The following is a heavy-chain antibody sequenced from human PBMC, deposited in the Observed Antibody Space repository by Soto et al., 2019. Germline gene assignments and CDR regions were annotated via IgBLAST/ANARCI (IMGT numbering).Heavy chain of an antibody. D-gene: IGHD5-12*01. CDR1: GGSISSSSYY. J-gene: IGHJ4*02. CDR2: IYYSGST. Sequence: SETLSLTCTVSGGSISSSSYYWGWIRQPPGKGLEWIGSIYYSGSTYYNPSLKSRVTISVDTSKNQFSLKLSSVTAADTAVYYCASQSRDGYNWRLDYWGQGTLVTVSS. CDR3: ASQSRDGYNWRLDY. V-gene: IGHV4-39*07.